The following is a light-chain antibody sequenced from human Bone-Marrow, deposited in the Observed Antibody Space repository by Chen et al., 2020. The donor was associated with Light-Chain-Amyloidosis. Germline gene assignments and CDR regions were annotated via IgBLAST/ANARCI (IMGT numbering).Light chain of an antibody. CDR1: NSDVGGYKY. CDR3: SSYTSSSTLDV. V-gene: IGLV2-14*01. J-gene: IGLJ1*01. CDR2: YVS. Sequence: HSPRTHPASFSGSPGHSFTIPSPGTNSDVGGYKYFSGYHQNPGKAPKLIIYYVSNRPSGVSNLFSASKSGNTASLPISGLQAEDEAAYYCSSYTSSSTLDVFGTGTKVTVL.